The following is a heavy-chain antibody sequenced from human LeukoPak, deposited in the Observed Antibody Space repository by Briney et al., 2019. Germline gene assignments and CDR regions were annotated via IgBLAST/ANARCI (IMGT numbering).Heavy chain of an antibody. CDR2: INTNTGNP. D-gene: IGHD2-15*01. J-gene: IGHJ4*02. Sequence: ASVKVSCKASGYTFTNYAMNWVRQAPGQGLEWMGWINTNTGNPTYAQGFTGRFVFSLDTSVSTAYLQIISLKAEDTAVYYCARIPTRYCGGGSCNEAYWGQGTLVTVSS. V-gene: IGHV7-4-1*02. CDR1: GYTFTNYA. CDR3: ARIPTRYCGGGSCNEAY.